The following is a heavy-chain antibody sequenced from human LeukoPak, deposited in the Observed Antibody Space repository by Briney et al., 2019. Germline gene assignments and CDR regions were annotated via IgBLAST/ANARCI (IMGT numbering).Heavy chain of an antibody. D-gene: IGHD2-2*01. CDR2: ISYDGSNK. Sequence: GRSLRLSCAASGFTFSSYAMHWVRQAPGKGLEWVAVISYDGSNKYYADSVKGRFTISRDNSKNTLYLQMNSLRAEDTAGYYCARASQIVVVPAAMDYWGQGTLVTVSS. CDR1: GFTFSSYA. CDR3: ARASQIVVVPAAMDY. V-gene: IGHV3-30*04. J-gene: IGHJ4*02.